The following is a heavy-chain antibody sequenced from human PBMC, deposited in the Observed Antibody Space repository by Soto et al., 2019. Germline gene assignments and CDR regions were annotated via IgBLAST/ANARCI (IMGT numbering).Heavy chain of an antibody. V-gene: IGHV4-34*09. D-gene: IGHD6-13*01. J-gene: IGHJ2*01. Sequence: PSETLSLTCAVYGGSFSGYYWSWIRQPPGKGLEWIGEINHSGSTNYNPPLKSRVTISVDTSKNQFSLKLSSVTAADTAVYYCARAVAAAGRDWYFDLWGRGTLVTVSS. CDR3: ARAVAAAGRDWYFDL. CDR1: GGSFSGYY. CDR2: INHSGST.